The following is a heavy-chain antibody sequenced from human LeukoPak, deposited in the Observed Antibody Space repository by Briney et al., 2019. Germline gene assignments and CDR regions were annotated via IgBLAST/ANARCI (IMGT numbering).Heavy chain of an antibody. Sequence: GGSLRLSCAASGFTFSSYAMSWVRQAPGKGLEWVSAISGSGGSTYYADSAKGRFTISRDNSKNTLYLQMNSLRAEDTAVYYCAKGARVLRFLEWLPNSYYFDYWGQGTLVAVSS. D-gene: IGHD3-3*01. V-gene: IGHV3-23*01. CDR2: ISGSGGST. CDR3: AKGARVLRFLEWLPNSYYFDY. CDR1: GFTFSSYA. J-gene: IGHJ4*02.